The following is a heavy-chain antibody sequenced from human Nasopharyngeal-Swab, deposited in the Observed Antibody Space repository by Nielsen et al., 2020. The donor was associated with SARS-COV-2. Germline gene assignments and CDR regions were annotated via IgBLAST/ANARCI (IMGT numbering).Heavy chain of an antibody. CDR3: ARGGNYGLYSGYDPMATTYWYFDL. V-gene: IGHV4-59*01. Sequence: WIRQPLGKGLEWIGYIYYSGSTNYNPSLKSRVTISVDTSKNQFSLKLSSVTAADTAVYYCARGGNYGLYSGYDPMATTYWYFDLWGRGTLVTVSS. D-gene: IGHD5-12*01. CDR2: IYYSGST. J-gene: IGHJ2*01.